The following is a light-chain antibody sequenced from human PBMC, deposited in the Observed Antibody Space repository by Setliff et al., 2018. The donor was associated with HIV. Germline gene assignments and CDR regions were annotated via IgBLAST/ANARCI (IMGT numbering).Light chain of an antibody. J-gene: IGLJ1*01. CDR1: SSNIGAGSD. CDR3: QSYDSSLSGYV. Sequence: QSALAQPPSVSEAPGQRVSISCTGSSSNIGAGSDVHWYQQLPGTAPKLLIYGNKNRPSGVPERFSASNSGTSASLAITGLQAEDEADYYCQSYDSSLSGYVFGTGTKVTV. CDR2: GNK. V-gene: IGLV1-40*01.